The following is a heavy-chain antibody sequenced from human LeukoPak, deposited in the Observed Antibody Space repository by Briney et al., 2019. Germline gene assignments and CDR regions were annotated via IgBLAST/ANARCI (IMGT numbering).Heavy chain of an antibody. CDR2: ISYDGSIK. D-gene: IGHD6-13*01. CDR3: AKQMDHVHSSSWWWGFDY. J-gene: IGHJ4*02. CDR1: GFTFSSNG. Sequence: GGSRRLSCTASGFTFSSNGTHWGRQAPGKGLGWGAVISYDGSIKYYADTVKGRFTITRDNSKNTLYLQMNCLRAEDTAVYYCAKQMDHVHSSSWWWGFDYWGQGTLVTVSS. V-gene: IGHV3-30*18.